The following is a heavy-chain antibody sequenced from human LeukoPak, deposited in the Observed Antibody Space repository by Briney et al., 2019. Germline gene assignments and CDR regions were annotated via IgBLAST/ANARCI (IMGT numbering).Heavy chain of an antibody. CDR3: ARDRVGGTMVRGVIITRGNWFDP. CDR1: GYTFTGYY. V-gene: IGHV1-2*02. Sequence: GASVKVSCKASGYTFTGYYMHWVRQAPGQGLEWMGWINPNSGGTNYAQEFQGRVTMTRDTSISTAYMELSRLRSDDTAVYYCARDRVGGTMVRGVIITRGNWFDPWGQGTLVTVSS. D-gene: IGHD3-10*01. J-gene: IGHJ5*02. CDR2: INPNSGGT.